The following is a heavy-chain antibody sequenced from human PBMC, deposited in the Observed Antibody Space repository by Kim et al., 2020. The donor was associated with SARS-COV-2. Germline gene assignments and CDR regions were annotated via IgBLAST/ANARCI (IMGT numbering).Heavy chain of an antibody. CDR3: ARGRLLWFGEFKTVGPEYYYYGMDV. CDR1: GYTFTSYG. D-gene: IGHD3-10*01. CDR2: ISAYNGNT. V-gene: IGHV1-18*01. J-gene: IGHJ6*02. Sequence: ASVKVSCKASGYTFTSYGISWVRQAPGQGLEWMGWISAYNGNTNYAQKLQGRVTMTTDTSTSTAYMELRSLRSDDTAVYYCARGRLLWFGEFKTVGPEYYYYGMDVWGQGTTVTVSS.